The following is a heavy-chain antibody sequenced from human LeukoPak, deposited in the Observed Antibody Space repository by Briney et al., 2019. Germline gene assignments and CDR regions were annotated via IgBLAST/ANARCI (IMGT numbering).Heavy chain of an antibody. J-gene: IGHJ6*02. CDR2: ISGSGGST. CDR1: GFTFSSYA. CDR3: PKTLGDYLYYYYGMDV. Sequence: GGSLRLSCAASGFTFSSYAMSWVRQAPGKGLEGVSAISGSGGSTYYADSVKGRFTISRDNSKNTLYLQMNSLRAEDTAVYYCPKTLGDYLYYYYGMDVWGQGTTVTVSS. D-gene: IGHD4-17*01. V-gene: IGHV3-23*01.